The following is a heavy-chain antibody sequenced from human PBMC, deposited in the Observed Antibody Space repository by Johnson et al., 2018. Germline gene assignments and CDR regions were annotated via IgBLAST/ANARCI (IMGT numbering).Heavy chain of an antibody. CDR3: ARAEDSSSAGSMDV. CDR1: GFTFSSYW. CDR2: IKQDGSEK. Sequence: EVQLVESGGGLVQPGGSLRLSCAASGFTFSSYWMSWVRQAPGKGLEWVVNIKQDGSEKYEVDSVKGRVTSSRENAKNSWYLQMNSLRAGETAVYYCARAEDSSSAGSMDVWGKGTTVTVSS. J-gene: IGHJ6*03. D-gene: IGHD6-13*01. V-gene: IGHV3-7*01.